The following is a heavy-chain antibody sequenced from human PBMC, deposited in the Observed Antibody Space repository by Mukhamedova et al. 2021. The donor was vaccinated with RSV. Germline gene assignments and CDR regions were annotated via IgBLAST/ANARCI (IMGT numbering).Heavy chain of an antibody. CDR2: SGST. V-gene: IGHV4-34*01. D-gene: IGHD3-3*01. J-gene: IGHJ4*02. CDR3: AANHFWSGGDY. Sequence: SGSTNYNPSLKSRVTISVDTSKNQFSLKLSSVTAADTAVYYCAANHFWSGGDYWGQGTLVTVSS.